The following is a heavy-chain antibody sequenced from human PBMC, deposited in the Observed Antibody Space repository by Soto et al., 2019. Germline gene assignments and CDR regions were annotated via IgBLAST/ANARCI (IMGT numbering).Heavy chain of an antibody. J-gene: IGHJ4*02. CDR2: IYSGGST. CDR1: GFTVSSNY. V-gene: IGHV3-66*01. D-gene: IGHD3-3*01. CDR3: ARVRPSSRIFGVVKPPDY. Sequence: EVQLVESGGGLVQPGGSLRLSCAASGFTVSSNYMSWVRQAPGKGLEWVSVIYSGGSTYYADSVKGRFTISRDNSKNTLYLQMNSLRAEDTAVYYCARVRPSSRIFGVVKPPDYWGQGTLVTVSS.